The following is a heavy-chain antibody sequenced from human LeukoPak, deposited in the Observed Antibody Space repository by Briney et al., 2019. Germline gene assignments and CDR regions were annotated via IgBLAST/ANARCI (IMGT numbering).Heavy chain of an antibody. D-gene: IGHD4-17*01. CDR2: IYYSGST. Sequence: SETLSLTCTVSGGSISSYYWSWIRQPPGKGLGWIGYIYYSGSTNYNPSLKSRVTISVDTSKNQFSLKLSSVTAADTAVYYCARGLPKIDSGDYGGTWFDPWGQGTLVTVSS. CDR1: GGSISSYY. CDR3: ARGLPKIDSGDYGGTWFDP. J-gene: IGHJ5*02. V-gene: IGHV4-59*01.